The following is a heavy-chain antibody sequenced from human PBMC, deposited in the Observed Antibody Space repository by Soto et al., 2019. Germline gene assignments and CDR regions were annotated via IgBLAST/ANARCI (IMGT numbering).Heavy chain of an antibody. CDR1: GGSISSGDYY. CDR3: ARGAGGYCSSTSCSVYYYYYGMDV. V-gene: IGHV4-30-4*01. J-gene: IGHJ6*02. D-gene: IGHD2-2*01. Sequence: TLSLTCTVSGGSISSGDYYWSWIRQPPGKGLEWIGYIYYSGSTYYNPSLKSRVTISVDTSKNQFSLKLSSVTAADTAVYYCARGAGGYCSSTSCSVYYYYYGMDVWGQGTTVTVSS. CDR2: IYYSGST.